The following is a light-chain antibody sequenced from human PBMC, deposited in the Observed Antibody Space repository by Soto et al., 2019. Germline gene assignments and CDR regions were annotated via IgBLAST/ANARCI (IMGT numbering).Light chain of an antibody. V-gene: IGKV1-5*01. J-gene: IGKJ2*01. CDR1: QSISSW. Sequence: DIQMTQSPSTLSASVGDRVTITCRASQSISSWLAWYQQKPWKAPKLLIYDASSLESGVPSRFSGSGSGTEFTLTISSLQTDDFATYSCQQYDFYYTFGQGTKLEIK. CDR2: DAS. CDR3: QQYDFYYT.